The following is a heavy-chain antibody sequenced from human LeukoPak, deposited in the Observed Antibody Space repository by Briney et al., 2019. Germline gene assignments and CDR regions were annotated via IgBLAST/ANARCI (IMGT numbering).Heavy chain of an antibody. CDR2: IYYSGST. Sequence: SETLSLTCTVPGGSLSSSSYYWGWIRQPPGKGLEWIGSIYYSGSTYYNPSLKSRVTISVDMSKNQFSLKLSAVTAADTAVYYCARLRDYYYSYMDVWGKGTTVTISS. CDR3: ARLRDYYYSYMDV. J-gene: IGHJ6*03. V-gene: IGHV4-39*01. CDR1: GGSLSSSSYY.